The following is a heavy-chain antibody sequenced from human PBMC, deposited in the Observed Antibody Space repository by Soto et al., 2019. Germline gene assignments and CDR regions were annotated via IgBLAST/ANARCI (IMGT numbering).Heavy chain of an antibody. J-gene: IGHJ6*02. V-gene: IGHV4-34*01. D-gene: IGHD5-18*01. CDR1: GGSFSGYY. CDR2: INHSGST. CDR3: ARGPAMGYYYYYGMDV. Sequence: PSETLSLTCAVYGGSFSGYYWSWIRQPPGKGLEWIGEINHSGSTNYNPSLKSRVTISVDTSKNQFSLKLSSVTAADTAVYYRARGPAMGYYYYYGMDVWGQGTTVTVSS.